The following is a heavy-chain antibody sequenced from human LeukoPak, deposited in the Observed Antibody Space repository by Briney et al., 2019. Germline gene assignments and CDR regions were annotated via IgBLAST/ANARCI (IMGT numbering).Heavy chain of an antibody. CDR1: GFTFSSYS. D-gene: IGHD6-19*01. Sequence: GGSLRLSCAASGFTFSSYSMNWVRQAPGKGLEWVSYISSSSSTIYYADSVKGRFTISRDNSKNTLYLQMNSLRAEDTAVYYCARGSRAVAGEVDYWGQGTLVTVSS. V-gene: IGHV3-48*01. J-gene: IGHJ4*02. CDR2: ISSSSSTI. CDR3: ARGSRAVAGEVDY.